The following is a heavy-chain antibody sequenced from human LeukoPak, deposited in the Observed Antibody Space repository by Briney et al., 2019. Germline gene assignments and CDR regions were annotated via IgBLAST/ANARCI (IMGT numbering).Heavy chain of an antibody. CDR2: IYSGGST. J-gene: IGHJ4*02. CDR3: ARVHGLTAAAGPRDY. Sequence: GGSLRLSCAASGFTVSSNYMSWVRQAPGKGLGWVSVIYSGGSTYYADSVKGRFTISRDNSKNTLYLQMNSLRAEDTAVYYCARVHGLTAAAGPRDYWGQGTLVTVSS. CDR1: GFTVSSNY. D-gene: IGHD6-13*01. V-gene: IGHV3-66*02.